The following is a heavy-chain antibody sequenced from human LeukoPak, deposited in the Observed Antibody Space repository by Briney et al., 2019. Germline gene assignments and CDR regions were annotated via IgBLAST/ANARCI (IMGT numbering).Heavy chain of an antibody. CDR3: APLISSWKYFDY. CDR2: IYSGGST. V-gene: IGHV3-53*01. Sequence: GGSLRLSCAASGFTVSSNYMSWVRQAPGKGLEWVSVIYSGGSTYYADSVKGRFTISRDSPKNTLYLQMNSLRAEDTAVYYCAPLISSWKYFDYWGQGTLVTVSS. D-gene: IGHD6-13*01. CDR1: GFTVSSNY. J-gene: IGHJ4*02.